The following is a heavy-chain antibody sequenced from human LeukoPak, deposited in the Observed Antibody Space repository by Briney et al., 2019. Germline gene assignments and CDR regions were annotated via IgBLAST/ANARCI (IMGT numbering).Heavy chain of an antibody. Sequence: ASVKVSCKASGYTFTSYGISWVRQAPGQGLEWMGWISAYNGNTNYAQKLQGRVTMTTDTSTSTAYMELRSLRSDDTAVYYCARVGHRYRDFWSGYRQYYFDYWGEGTLVTASP. CDR2: ISAYNGNT. V-gene: IGHV1-18*01. CDR1: GYTFTSYG. J-gene: IGHJ4*02. D-gene: IGHD3-3*01. CDR3: ARVGHRYRDFWSGYRQYYFDY.